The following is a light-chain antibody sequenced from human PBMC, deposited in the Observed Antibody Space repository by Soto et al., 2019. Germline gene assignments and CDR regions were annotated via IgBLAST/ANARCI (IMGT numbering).Light chain of an antibody. J-gene: IGKJ1*01. CDR2: AAS. CDR3: QQSYSTPPWT. V-gene: IGKV1-39*01. CDR1: QSIVTY. Sequence: EIQMTQSPSSLSASVGDRVTIPCRASQSIVTYLNWYLQKPGKAPKLLIYAASNLQSGVPSRFSGSGSGTDFTLTISSLQPEDFATYFCQQSYSTPPWTFGQGTKVDIK.